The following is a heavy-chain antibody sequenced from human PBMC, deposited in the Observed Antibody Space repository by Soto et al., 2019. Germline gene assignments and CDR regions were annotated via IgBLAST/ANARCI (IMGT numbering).Heavy chain of an antibody. D-gene: IGHD5-12*01. CDR2: ISGSGGST. J-gene: IGHJ4*02. V-gene: IGHV3-23*01. CDR3: ATNEGRDGYSFDY. Sequence: GGSLRLSCAASGFTFSSYAISWVRQAPGKGLEWVSAISGSGGSTYYADSVKGRFTISRDNSKNTLYMELSSLTSEDTAVYYCATNEGRDGYSFDYWGQGTLVTVSS. CDR1: GFTFSSYA.